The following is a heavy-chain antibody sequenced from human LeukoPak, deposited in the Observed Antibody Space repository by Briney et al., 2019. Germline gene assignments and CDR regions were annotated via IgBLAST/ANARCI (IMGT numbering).Heavy chain of an antibody. D-gene: IGHD2-2*01. CDR1: GGSISSYY. CDR3: ARVDRVSTPPWVYYMDV. Sequence: SETLSLTCTVSGGSISSYYWSWIRQPPGKGLEWIGYIYYSGSTNYNPSLKSRVTISVDTSKNQFSLKLSSVTAADTAVYYCARVDRVSTPPWVYYMDVWGKGTTVTVSS. V-gene: IGHV4-59*01. CDR2: IYYSGST. J-gene: IGHJ6*03.